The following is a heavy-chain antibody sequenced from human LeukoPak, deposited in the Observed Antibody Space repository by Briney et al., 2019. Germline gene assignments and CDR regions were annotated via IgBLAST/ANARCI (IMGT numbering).Heavy chain of an antibody. CDR3: ARWLQFQPGYYFDY. CDR1: GGSISSSSYY. CDR2: IYYSGST. D-gene: IGHD5-24*01. V-gene: IGHV4-39*01. J-gene: IGHJ4*02. Sequence: SETLSLTCTVSGGSISSSSYYWGWIRQPPGKGLEWIGSIYYSGSTYYNPSLKSRVTISVDTSKNQFSLKLSSVTAADTAVYYCARWLQFQPGYYFDYWGQGTLVTVSS.